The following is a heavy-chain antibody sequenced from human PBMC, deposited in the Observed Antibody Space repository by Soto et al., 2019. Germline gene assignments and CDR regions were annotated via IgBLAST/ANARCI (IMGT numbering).Heavy chain of an antibody. D-gene: IGHD3-3*01. CDR2: IYYSGST. J-gene: IGHJ4*02. CDR3: AKAQPYYDFWCGYTSGFDY. CDR1: GGSISSGDYY. Sequence: QVQLQESGPGLVKPSQTLSLTCTVSGGSISSGDYYWSWIRQPPGKGLEWIGYIYYSGSTYYNPSLKSRVTITVDTSKNQFSLKLSSVTAADTAVYYCAKAQPYYDFWCGYTSGFDYWGQGTLVTVSS. V-gene: IGHV4-30-4*01.